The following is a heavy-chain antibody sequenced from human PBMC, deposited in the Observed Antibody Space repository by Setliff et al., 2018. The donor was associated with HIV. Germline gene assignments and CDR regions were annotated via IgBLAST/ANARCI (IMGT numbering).Heavy chain of an antibody. Sequence: GASVKVSCKASGYTFTSYYMHWVRQAPGQGLEWMGIINPSGGSTNYAQKFQGRVTMTRDTSTSTVYMELSSLRSEDTAVYYCARDRARAGSGYHNCFDYWGQGTLVTAPQ. J-gene: IGHJ4*02. CDR2: INPSGGST. CDR3: ARDRARAGSGYHNCFDY. CDR1: GYTFTSYY. D-gene: IGHD5-12*01. V-gene: IGHV1-46*01.